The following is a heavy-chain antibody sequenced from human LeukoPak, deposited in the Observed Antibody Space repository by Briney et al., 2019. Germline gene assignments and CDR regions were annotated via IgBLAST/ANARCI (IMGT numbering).Heavy chain of an antibody. Sequence: SETLSLTCTVSGGSISSSSYYWGWIRQPPGKGLEWMGSIYYSGTTYYSPSLKSRVTIFVDTSKNQFSLKLSSVTAADTAVYYCARFGEWELLTDYWGQGTLVTVSS. V-gene: IGHV4-39*01. J-gene: IGHJ4*02. D-gene: IGHD1-26*01. CDR2: IYYSGTT. CDR1: GGSISSSSYY. CDR3: ARFGEWELLTDY.